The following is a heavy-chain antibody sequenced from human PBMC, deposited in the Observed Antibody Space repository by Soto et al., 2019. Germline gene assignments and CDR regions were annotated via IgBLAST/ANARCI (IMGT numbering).Heavy chain of an antibody. D-gene: IGHD4-17*01. CDR2: ISSSSSYI. V-gene: IGHV3-21*01. CDR1: GFTFSSYS. J-gene: IGHJ4*02. CDR3: ARDQYGDYAYDY. Sequence: GGSLRLSCAASGFTFSSYSMNWVRQAPGKGLEWVSSISSSSSYIYYADSVKGRFTISRDNAKNSLYLQMNSLRAEDTAVYYCARDQYGDYAYDYWGQGTLVTVSS.